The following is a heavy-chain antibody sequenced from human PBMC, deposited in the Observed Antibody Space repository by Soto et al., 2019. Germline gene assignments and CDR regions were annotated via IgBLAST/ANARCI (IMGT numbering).Heavy chain of an antibody. V-gene: IGHV3-23*01. J-gene: IGHJ6*03. CDR2: ISGSGGST. D-gene: IGHD3-3*01. Sequence: PGGSLRSSCAASGVTVSSYAMSWVRQAQGKGLEWVSAISGSGGSTYYADSVKGRFTISRDNSKNTLYLQMNSLRAEDTAVYYCAKPRTITIFGVVIKDNYYYYYMDVWGKGTTVTVSS. CDR3: AKPRTITIFGVVIKDNYYYYYMDV. CDR1: GVTVSSYA.